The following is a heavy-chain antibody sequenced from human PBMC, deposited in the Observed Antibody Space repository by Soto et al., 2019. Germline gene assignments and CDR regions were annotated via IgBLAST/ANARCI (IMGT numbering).Heavy chain of an antibody. V-gene: IGHV4-4*02. J-gene: IGHJ3*02. CDR2: IYHSGSA. D-gene: IGHD2-21*02. CDR3: ARVPGVVVSADDAFDI. CDR1: GGSVSSSNW. Sequence: QVQLQESGPGLVKASETLSLTCAVSGGSVSSSNWWSWVRQSPGKGLEWMGEIYHSGSAHYNPSLKSRATISLDKSKNQFCLRLTSVTAADTAVYYCARVPGVVVSADDAFDIWGPGTRVIVSS.